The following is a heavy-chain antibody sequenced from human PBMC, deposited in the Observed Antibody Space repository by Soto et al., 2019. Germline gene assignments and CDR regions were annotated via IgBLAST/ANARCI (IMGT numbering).Heavy chain of an antibody. Sequence: QLQLQESGSGLVKPSQTLSLTCAVSGGSISSGGYSWIWIRQPPGKGLEWIGYIYHSGSTYYNPSLKSRVTISVDRSKNQFSLKLSSVTAADTAVYYCARGSSSSWYYFDYWGQGTLVTVSS. D-gene: IGHD6-13*01. J-gene: IGHJ4*02. CDR1: GGSISSGGYS. CDR2: IYHSGST. V-gene: IGHV4-30-2*01. CDR3: ARGSSSSWYYFDY.